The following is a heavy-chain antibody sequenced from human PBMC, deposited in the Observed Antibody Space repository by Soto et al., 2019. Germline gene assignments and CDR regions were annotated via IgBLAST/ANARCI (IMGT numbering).Heavy chain of an antibody. J-gene: IGHJ4*02. D-gene: IGHD5-18*01. CDR2: ISGSGTST. CDR1: GFTFSSHS. Sequence: PGGSLRLSCAASGFTFSSHSMTWVHQAPGRGLEWVSSISGSGTSTYYADSVKGRFSISRDTSKSTLYLHMSSLRADDTAIYYCAKEAGGGAAMVTSYFDYWGQGTLVTVSS. CDR3: AKEAGGGAAMVTSYFDY. V-gene: IGHV3-23*01.